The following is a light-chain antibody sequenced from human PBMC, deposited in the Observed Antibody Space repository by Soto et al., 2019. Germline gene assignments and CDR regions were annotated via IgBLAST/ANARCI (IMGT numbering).Light chain of an antibody. Sequence: EVVLMQSPGTLSLSPGERATLSCRASQSVANNYLAWYQQRPGQAPRLLIYAASSRAAGIPDRFSGSGSGTDFTLTISRLEPEDFGVFYCHHYSRSPIFTFGPGTTVDMK. CDR3: HHYSRSPIFT. J-gene: IGKJ3*01. CDR1: QSVANNY. V-gene: IGKV3-20*01. CDR2: AAS.